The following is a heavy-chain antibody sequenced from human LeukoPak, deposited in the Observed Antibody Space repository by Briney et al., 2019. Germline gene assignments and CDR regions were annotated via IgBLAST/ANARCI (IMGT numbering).Heavy chain of an antibody. J-gene: IGHJ6*03. CDR2: IYYSGST. CDR3: ARAAASVGRWPLVYAFGEYRSFSYYYMDV. D-gene: IGHD3-10*01. CDR1: GYSISSGYY. V-gene: IGHV4-38-2*02. Sequence: ASETLSLTCTVSGYSISSGYYWGWIRQPPGKGLDWIGYIYYSGSTNYNPSLKSRVTISVDTSKNQFSLKLSSVTAADTAVYYCARAAASVGRWPLVYAFGEYRSFSYYYMDVWGKGTTVTVSS.